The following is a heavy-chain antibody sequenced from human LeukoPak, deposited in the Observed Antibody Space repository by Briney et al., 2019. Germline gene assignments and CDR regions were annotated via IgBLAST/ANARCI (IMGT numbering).Heavy chain of an antibody. J-gene: IGHJ4*02. D-gene: IGHD5-24*01. CDR1: GFTFSSYN. CDR3: ASTGRDDDHFDY. V-gene: IGHV3-21*01. CDR2: ISITSSYI. Sequence: GGSLRLSCAASGFTFSSYNMNWVRQAPGKGLKWVSYISITSSYIYYADSVKGRFTISRDNAKKSLYLRMNSLRAEDTAIYFCASTGRDDDHFDYWGQGTLVTVSS.